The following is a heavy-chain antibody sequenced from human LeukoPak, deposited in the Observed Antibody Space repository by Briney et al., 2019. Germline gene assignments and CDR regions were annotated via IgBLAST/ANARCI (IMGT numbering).Heavy chain of an antibody. CDR2: INAGNGNT. Sequence: ASVKVSCKASGYTFTSYAMHWVRQAPGQRLEWMGWINAGNGNTKYSQKFQGRVTITRDTSASTAYMELSSLRSEDTAVYYCAGTLGYCSGGSCPGAHYWGQGTLVTVSS. J-gene: IGHJ4*02. CDR1: GYTFTSYA. D-gene: IGHD2-15*01. V-gene: IGHV1-3*01. CDR3: AGTLGYCSGGSCPGAHY.